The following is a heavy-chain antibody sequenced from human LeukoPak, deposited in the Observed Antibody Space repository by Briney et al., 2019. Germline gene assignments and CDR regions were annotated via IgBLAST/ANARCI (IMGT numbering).Heavy chain of an antibody. CDR3: ARGGMQVSGIDEFDY. Sequence: GGSLRLSCAASGFTFIDYDMHWVRQVIGKGLEWVSAIGIRGDTHYSGSVKGRFTISRENAESSLYLQMSSLRAEDTAVYYCARGGMQVSGIDEFDYWGQGTLVTVSS. J-gene: IGHJ4*02. D-gene: IGHD6-19*01. CDR1: GFTFIDYD. CDR2: IGIRGDT. V-gene: IGHV3-13*01.